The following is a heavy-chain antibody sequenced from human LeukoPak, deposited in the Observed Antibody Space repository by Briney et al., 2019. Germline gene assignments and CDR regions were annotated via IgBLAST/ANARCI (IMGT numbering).Heavy chain of an antibody. J-gene: IGHJ6*04. D-gene: IGHD2-2*01. CDR1: GDSISNYY. CDR2: IFYSGGT. CDR3: ARAKEGTSLVLSFKYHYYFLDV. Sequence: SETLSLTCTVSGDSISNYYWNWIRQAPGKGREWIGYIFYSGGTNYNSSLKSRATISVDRSKYQFSPRLSSVTAADTAVYYCARAKEGTSLVLSFKYHYYFLDVWGIGTTVTVSS. V-gene: IGHV4-59*12.